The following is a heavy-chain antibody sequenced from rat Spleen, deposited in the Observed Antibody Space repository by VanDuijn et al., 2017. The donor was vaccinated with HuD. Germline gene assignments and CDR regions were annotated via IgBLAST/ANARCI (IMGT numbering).Heavy chain of an antibody. CDR2: ISTGGTTT. Sequence: EVQLVESGGGLVQPGRSLKLSCAASGRTFSDYYMAWVRQAPTKGLEWVAYISTGGTTTYYPDSVKGRFTVSRDNAKSTGNLQMNNLKSEDTAVYYCTGGGHSALNWFAYWGQGTLVTVSS. D-gene: IGHD3-3*01. CDR1: GRTFSDYY. CDR3: TGGGHSALNWFAY. J-gene: IGHJ3*01. V-gene: IGHV5-27*01.